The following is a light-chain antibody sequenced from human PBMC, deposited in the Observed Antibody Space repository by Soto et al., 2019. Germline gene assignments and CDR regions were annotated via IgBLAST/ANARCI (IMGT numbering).Light chain of an antibody. Sequence: DIVMTQSPLSLPVTPGEPASISCRSSQSLRHSNGYNYLDWYLQKPGQSPQLLIYLGSTRASGVPDRFSGSGSGTDFTLKVSRVEAEDVGVYYCMQALQTPLTFGGGTKLEIK. CDR2: LGS. CDR3: MQALQTPLT. CDR1: QSLRHSNGYNY. J-gene: IGKJ4*01. V-gene: IGKV2-28*01.